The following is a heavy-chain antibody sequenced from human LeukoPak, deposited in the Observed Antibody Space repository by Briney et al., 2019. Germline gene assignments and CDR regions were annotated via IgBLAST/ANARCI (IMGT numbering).Heavy chain of an antibody. D-gene: IGHD5-18*01. CDR2: INAGNGNT. CDR1: GYTFINYA. Sequence: ASVKVSCKGSGYTFINYAMHWVRQAPGQRLEWMGWINAGNGNTKFSQKFQGRVTITRDTSASTAYMQLSSLRSEDTAVYYCARDRGYSDGSSDIWGQGTMVTVSS. CDR3: ARDRGYSDGSSDI. V-gene: IGHV1-3*01. J-gene: IGHJ3*02.